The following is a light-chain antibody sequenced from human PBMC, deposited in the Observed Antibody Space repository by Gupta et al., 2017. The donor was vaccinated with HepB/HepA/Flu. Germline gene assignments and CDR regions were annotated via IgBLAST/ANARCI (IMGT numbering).Light chain of an antibody. Sequence: EIVLTQSPATLSLSPGERATLSCSASQSISVYLAWYQQKPGQAPRLLIYDASNRATGIPARFSGSGSGTDFTLTISSLEPEDFAVYYCQQRSNRGVTFGGGTKVEIK. CDR1: QSISVY. V-gene: IGKV3-11*01. J-gene: IGKJ4*01. CDR3: QQRSNRGVT. CDR2: DAS.